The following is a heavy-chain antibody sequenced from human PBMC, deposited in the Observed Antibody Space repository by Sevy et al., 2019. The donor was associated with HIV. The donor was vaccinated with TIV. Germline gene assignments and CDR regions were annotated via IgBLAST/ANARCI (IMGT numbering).Heavy chain of an antibody. CDR1: GFSFSSYG. J-gene: IGHJ4*02. Sequence: GGSLRLSCVASGFSFSSYGMHWVRQAPGKGLEWVALISYHGTNKYYGDSVRGRFTVSRDNSRNTLYLQMNSLRAEDTARYYCVRAVAADGSFWGQGTLVTVSS. V-gene: IGHV3-30*03. CDR2: ISYHGTNK. D-gene: IGHD6-13*01. CDR3: VRAVAADGSF.